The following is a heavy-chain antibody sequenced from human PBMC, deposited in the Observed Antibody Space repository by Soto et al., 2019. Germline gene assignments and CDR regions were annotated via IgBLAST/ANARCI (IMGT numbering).Heavy chain of an antibody. Sequence: PGGSLRLSCGDSGFTFRSYAMHWVRQTPGKGLEWVTVISYDGSNKHYADSVKGRFSISRDNSKNMLYLQMDSLSTEDTAVYYCVRSMIIVVRLIGLDYWGQGTLVTVSS. D-gene: IGHD3-22*01. J-gene: IGHJ4*02. CDR1: GFTFRSYA. CDR2: ISYDGSNK. V-gene: IGHV3-30-3*01. CDR3: VRSMIIVVRLIGLDY.